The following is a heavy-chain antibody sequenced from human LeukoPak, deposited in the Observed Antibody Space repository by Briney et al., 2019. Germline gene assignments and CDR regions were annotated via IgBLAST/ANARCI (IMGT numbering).Heavy chain of an antibody. CDR3: GRTIGIAARADY. Sequence: ASVKVSCKASGFTFTSYAINWVRQAPGQGLEWMGWININTANPTYAQGFPGRFVFSFDTSFSTAYLQISSLKAEDTAVYYCGRTIGIAARADYWGQGTLVTVSS. J-gene: IGHJ4*02. CDR1: GFTFTSYA. CDR2: ININTANP. V-gene: IGHV7-4-1*02. D-gene: IGHD6-6*01.